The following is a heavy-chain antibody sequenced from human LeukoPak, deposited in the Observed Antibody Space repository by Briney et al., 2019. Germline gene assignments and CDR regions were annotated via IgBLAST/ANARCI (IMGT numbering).Heavy chain of an antibody. J-gene: IGHJ4*02. CDR1: GFTSSSYA. V-gene: IGHV3-23*01. CDR2: ISGSGGST. D-gene: IGHD6-13*01. CDR3: AKDPGYSSSWYYFDY. Sequence: GGSLRLSCAASGFTSSSYAMSWVRQAPGKGLEWVSAISGSGGSTYYADSVKGRFTISRDNSKNTLYLQMNSLRAEDTAVYYCAKDPGYSSSWYYFDYWGQGTLVTVSS.